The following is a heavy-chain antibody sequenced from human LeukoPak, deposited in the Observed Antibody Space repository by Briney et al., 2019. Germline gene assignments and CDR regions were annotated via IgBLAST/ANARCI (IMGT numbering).Heavy chain of an antibody. V-gene: IGHV3-23*01. CDR3: AKGATYHGSGSYFPFDY. D-gene: IGHD3-10*01. CDR1: GFTFSSNG. Sequence: ARSLRLSCEASGFTFSSNGISWVRQAPGKGLEWDSSISGSGGSTYYADSVKGRFTISRDNSMNTLYLQMNSLRDQDAALYFCAKGATYHGSGSYFPFDYWGQGALVTVSS. CDR2: ISGSGGST. J-gene: IGHJ4*02.